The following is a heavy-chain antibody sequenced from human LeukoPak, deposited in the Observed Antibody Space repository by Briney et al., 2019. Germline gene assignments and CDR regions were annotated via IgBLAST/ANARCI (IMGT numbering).Heavy chain of an antibody. CDR3: AKGSLGSWYYFDY. CDR2: FSRSGPDT. J-gene: IGHJ4*02. CDR1: GFTFGSSA. D-gene: IGHD6-13*01. Sequence: GGSLRLACAASGFTFGSSAMSWVRQAPGKGPEWVSTFSRSGPDTYYADSVKGRFTIFRDNSKNTLYLQMNSLRAEDTAVYYCAKGSLGSWYYFDYWGQGTLVTVSS. V-gene: IGHV3-23*01.